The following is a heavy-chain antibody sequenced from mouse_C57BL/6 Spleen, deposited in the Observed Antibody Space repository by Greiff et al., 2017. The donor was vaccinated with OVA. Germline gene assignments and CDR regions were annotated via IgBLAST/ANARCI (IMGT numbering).Heavy chain of an antibody. CDR2: IYWDDDK. J-gene: IGHJ1*03. Sequence: QVTLKVSGPGILQSSQTLSLTCSFSGFSLSTSGMGVSWIRQPSGKGLEWLAHIYWDDDKRYNPSLKSRLTISKDTSRNQVFLKITSVDTAATATYYCARKDYYGSSYGWYFDGWGTGTTVTVSS. CDR1: GFSLSTSGMG. V-gene: IGHV8-12*01. D-gene: IGHD1-1*01. CDR3: ARKDYYGSSYGWYFDG.